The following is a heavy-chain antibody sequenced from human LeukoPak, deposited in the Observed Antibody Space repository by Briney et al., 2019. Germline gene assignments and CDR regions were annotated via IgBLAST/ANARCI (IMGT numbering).Heavy chain of an antibody. J-gene: IGHJ4*02. D-gene: IGHD4-17*01. Sequence: SETLSLTCTVSGGSISCSYWSWIRQPPGKGLEWIGYIYYSGSTNYNPSLKSRVTISVDTSKNQFSLKLSSVTAADTAVYYCASISGAARIDYWGQGTLVTVSS. CDR1: GGSISCSY. V-gene: IGHV4-59*01. CDR3: ASISGAARIDY. CDR2: IYYSGST.